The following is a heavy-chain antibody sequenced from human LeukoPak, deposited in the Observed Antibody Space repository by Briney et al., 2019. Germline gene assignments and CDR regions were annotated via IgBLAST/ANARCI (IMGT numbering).Heavy chain of an antibody. CDR1: GGSISSSSYY. V-gene: IGHV4-39*07. CDR3: ARGYYYGSGSYYPFDY. D-gene: IGHD3-10*01. Sequence: PSETLSLTCTVSGGSISSSSYYWGWIRQPPGKGQEWIGSIYYSGSTYYNPSLKSRVTISVDTSKNQFSLKLSSVTAADTAVYYCARGYYYGSGSYYPFDYWGQGTLVTVSS. CDR2: IYYSGST. J-gene: IGHJ4*02.